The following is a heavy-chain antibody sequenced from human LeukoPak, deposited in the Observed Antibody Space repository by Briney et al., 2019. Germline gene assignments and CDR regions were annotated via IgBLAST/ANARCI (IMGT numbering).Heavy chain of an antibody. Sequence: ASVKVSCKVSGYTLTELSMHWVRQAPAKGLEWMGGFDPEDGETIYAQKFQGRVTMTEDTSTDTAYMELSSLRSEDTAVYYCATDSKTNDYSNYYYYYYMDVWGKGTTLTVSS. J-gene: IGHJ6*03. CDR3: ATDSKTNDYSNYYYYYYMDV. CDR1: GYTLTELS. CDR2: FDPEDGET. V-gene: IGHV1-24*01. D-gene: IGHD4-11*01.